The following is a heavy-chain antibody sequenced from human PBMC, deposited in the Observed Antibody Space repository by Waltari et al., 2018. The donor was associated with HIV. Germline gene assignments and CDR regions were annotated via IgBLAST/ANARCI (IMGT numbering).Heavy chain of an antibody. J-gene: IGHJ3*02. V-gene: IGHV1-69*02. Sequence: QVQLVQSGAEVKKPGSSVKVSSKASGGTFSSYTISWVRQAPGQGPGWMGRSIPILSIANYAQKFQGSVTITADKSTSTAYMELSSLRSEDTAVYYCARAPTAYCGGDCYSDAFDIWGQGTMVTVSS. CDR1: GGTFSSYT. CDR2: SIPILSIA. CDR3: ARAPTAYCGGDCYSDAFDI. D-gene: IGHD2-21*02.